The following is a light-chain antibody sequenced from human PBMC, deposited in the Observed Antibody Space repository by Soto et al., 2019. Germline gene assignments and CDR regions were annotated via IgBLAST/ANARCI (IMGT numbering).Light chain of an antibody. V-gene: IGKV1-39*01. Sequence: DIQMTQSPSSLSASVGDRVTITCRASQSISTHLNWYLQKPGKAPKLLIFGASLLQSGVPSRFSGNGSGTDFTLTIGSLQPEDLETYYCQQSYSSPRTFGQGTKVDIK. CDR1: QSISTH. J-gene: IGKJ1*01. CDR2: GAS. CDR3: QQSYSSPRT.